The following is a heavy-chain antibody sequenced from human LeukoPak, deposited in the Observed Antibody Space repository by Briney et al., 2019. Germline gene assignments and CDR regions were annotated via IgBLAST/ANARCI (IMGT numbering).Heavy chain of an antibody. D-gene: IGHD2-15*01. Sequence: PGGSLRLSCAASGFTFSSFGMHWVRQAPGKGLEWVAFIWYDGSNKYYADSVKGRFTISRDNSRDTVHLQMNNLRAEDTAVYYCAKDLRHCSGGSCYGMDVWAKGPRSPSP. CDR1: GFTFSSFG. V-gene: IGHV3-30*02. CDR3: AKDLRHCSGGSCYGMDV. CDR2: IWYDGSNK. J-gene: IGHJ6*02.